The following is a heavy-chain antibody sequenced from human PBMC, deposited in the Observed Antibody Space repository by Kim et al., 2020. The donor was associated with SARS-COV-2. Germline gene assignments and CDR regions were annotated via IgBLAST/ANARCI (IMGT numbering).Heavy chain of an antibody. CDR2: IKQDGSEK. CDR1: GFTFSSYW. J-gene: IGHJ5*02. CDR3: ARDLTMVRGAEPNDP. V-gene: IGHV3-7*01. D-gene: IGHD3-10*01. Sequence: GGSLRLSCAASGFTFSSYWMSWVRQAPGKGLEWVANIKQDGSEKYYVDSVKGRFTISRDNAKNSLYLQMNSLRAEDTAVYYCARDLTMVRGAEPNDPWGQGTLVTVSS.